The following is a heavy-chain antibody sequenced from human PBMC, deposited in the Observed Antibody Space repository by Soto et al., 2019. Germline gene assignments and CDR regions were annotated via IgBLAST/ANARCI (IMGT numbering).Heavy chain of an antibody. V-gene: IGHV4-4*02. CDR2: IKHTGDA. Sequence: SETLSLTCAVSGDSIKTETWWNWLRQLPGTGLEWIGEIKHTGDANANPALRSRVSMSVDRTKNQFFLNLRSVSAADTAVYFCAREGRLHWFXSWGQGTLVXVS. CDR3: AREGRLHWFXS. J-gene: IGHJ5*01. CDR1: GDSIKTETW.